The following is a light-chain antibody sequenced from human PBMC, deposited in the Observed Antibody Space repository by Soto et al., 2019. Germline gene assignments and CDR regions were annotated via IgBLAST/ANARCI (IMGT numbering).Light chain of an antibody. CDR3: QQRSNWPRGT. Sequence: EIVLTQSPATLSLSPGERATLSCRASQSISSYLAWYQQKPGQAPRLHIYDASNRATGIPARFSGSGSGTDFTLTISSLEPEDFAVYYCQQRSNWPRGTFGQGTKLEI. CDR1: QSISSY. CDR2: DAS. J-gene: IGKJ2*02. V-gene: IGKV3-11*01.